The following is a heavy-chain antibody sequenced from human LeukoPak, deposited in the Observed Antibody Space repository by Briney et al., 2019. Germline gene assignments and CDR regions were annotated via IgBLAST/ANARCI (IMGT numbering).Heavy chain of an antibody. CDR3: ARDGRGITGSKRGAFDI. V-gene: IGHV3-7*01. J-gene: IGHJ3*02. CDR2: IKQDGSEK. CDR1: GFTFSSYW. D-gene: IGHD1-20*01. Sequence: GGSLRLSCAASGFTFSSYWMSWDRQAAGKGLEWVANIKQDGSEKYYVDSVKGRFTISRDNAKNSLYLQMNSLRAEDTAVYYCARDGRGITGSKRGAFDIWGQGTMVTVSS.